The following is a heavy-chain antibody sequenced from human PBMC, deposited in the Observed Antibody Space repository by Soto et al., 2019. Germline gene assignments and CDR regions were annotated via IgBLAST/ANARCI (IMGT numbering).Heavy chain of an antibody. V-gene: IGHV4-59*08. CDR3: ARHAIYYYYMDV. J-gene: IGHJ6*03. Sequence: SETLSLTCTVSGGSISSYYWSWIRQPPGKGLEWIGYIYYSGSTNYNPSLKSRVTISVDTSKNQFSLKLSSVTAADTAVYYCARHAIYYYYMDVWGKGTTVTVSS. CDR2: IYYSGST. CDR1: GGSISSYY.